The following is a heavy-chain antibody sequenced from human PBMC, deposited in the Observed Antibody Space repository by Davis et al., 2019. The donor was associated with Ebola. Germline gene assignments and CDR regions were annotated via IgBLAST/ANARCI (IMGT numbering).Heavy chain of an antibody. CDR3: AREVKRATQGSFFDY. J-gene: IGHJ4*02. D-gene: IGHD3-16*02. V-gene: IGHV1-8*01. CDR1: GYNFMNYD. CDR2: MNLNSGNT. Sequence: ASVKVSCKASGYNFMNYDIAWVRQATGQGLEWMGWMNLNSGNTGYAQKFQGRVIMTRNTSINTAYMEVSSLTSEDSAVFYCAREVKRATQGSFFDYWGQGTLVTVSS.